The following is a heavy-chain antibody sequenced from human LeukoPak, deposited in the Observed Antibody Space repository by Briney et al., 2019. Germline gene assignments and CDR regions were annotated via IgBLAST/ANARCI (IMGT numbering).Heavy chain of an antibody. D-gene: IGHD4-17*01. Sequence: GGSLRLSCAASGFTFSSYWMHWVRQAPGKGLVWVSRINSDGSSTSYADSVKGRFTISRDNAQNSLYLQMSSLRAEDTAVYYCARDGQDYGDYFWYFDYWGQGTLVTVSS. V-gene: IGHV3-74*01. CDR1: GFTFSSYW. J-gene: IGHJ4*02. CDR3: ARDGQDYGDYFWYFDY. CDR2: INSDGSST.